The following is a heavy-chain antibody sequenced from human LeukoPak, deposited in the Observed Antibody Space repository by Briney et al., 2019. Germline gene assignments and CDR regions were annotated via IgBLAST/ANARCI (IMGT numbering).Heavy chain of an antibody. CDR3: ARDTNNYDFWSGYYTGGWFDP. CDR2: IIPIFGTA. Sequence: SVKVSCKASGGTFSSYAISWVRQAPGQGLEWMGGIIPIFGTANYAQKFQGRVTITTDESTSTAYMELSSLRSEDTAVYYCARDTNNYDFWSGYYTGGWFDPWGQGTLVTVSS. V-gene: IGHV1-69*05. J-gene: IGHJ5*02. D-gene: IGHD3-3*01. CDR1: GGTFSSYA.